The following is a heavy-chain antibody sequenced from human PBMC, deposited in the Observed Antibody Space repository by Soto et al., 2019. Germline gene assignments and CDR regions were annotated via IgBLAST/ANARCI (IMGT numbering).Heavy chain of an antibody. CDR3: ARDQLEGNWFDP. CDR1: GGSIISGGYS. V-gene: IGHV4-30-2*01. D-gene: IGHD1-1*01. Sequence: SETLSLTCTVSGGSIISGGYSWNLIRQAPGKGLEWIGYIYHSGYTLYNPSLKGRVTISVDKSKNHFSLNLTSVTAADTAVYYCARDQLEGNWFDPWGQGTLVTVSS. J-gene: IGHJ5*02. CDR2: IYHSGYT.